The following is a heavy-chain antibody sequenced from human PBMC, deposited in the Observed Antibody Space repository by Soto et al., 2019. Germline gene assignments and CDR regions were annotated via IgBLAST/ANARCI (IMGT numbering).Heavy chain of an antibody. Sequence: KTSETLSLTCAFSGYSISSGYYWGWIRQPPGKGLEWIGSIYHSGSTYYNPSLKSRVTISVDTSKNQFSLKLSSVTAADTAVYYCARDGVPAAIRTYYYYYGMDVWGQGTTVTVSS. V-gene: IGHV4-38-2*02. J-gene: IGHJ6*02. CDR2: IYHSGST. CDR1: GYSISSGYY. CDR3: ARDGVPAAIRTYYYYYGMDV. D-gene: IGHD2-2*01.